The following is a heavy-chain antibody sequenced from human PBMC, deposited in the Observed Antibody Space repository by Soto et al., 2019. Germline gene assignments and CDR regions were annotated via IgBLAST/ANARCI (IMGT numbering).Heavy chain of an antibody. CDR1: GDSISSGDYF. V-gene: IGHV4-30-4*01. J-gene: IGHJ4*02. CDR3: VRGSALTTWRQTFFDL. Sequence: PAETLSLTCTASGDSISSGDYFWTWIRQPPGMDLEWLVYIYYSGNAYYSPSLKSRLTISIDTSKNQFSLKLSSVTAADTGLYYCVRGSALTTWRQTFFDLWAPGSLVSLSS. D-gene: IGHD4-4*01. CDR2: IYYSGNA.